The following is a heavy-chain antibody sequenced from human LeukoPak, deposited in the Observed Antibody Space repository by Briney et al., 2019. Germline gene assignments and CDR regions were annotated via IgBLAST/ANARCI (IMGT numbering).Heavy chain of an antibody. CDR3: ARGGGYGDYAFDY. CDR1: GGSISSYY. Sequence: SETLSLTCTVSGGSISSYYWSWIRQPPGKGVEWIGYIYYSGSTNYNPSLKSRVTISVDTSKNQFSLKLSSVTAADTAVYYCARGGGYGDYAFDYWGQGTLVTVSS. D-gene: IGHD4-17*01. CDR2: IYYSGST. J-gene: IGHJ4*02. V-gene: IGHV4-59*01.